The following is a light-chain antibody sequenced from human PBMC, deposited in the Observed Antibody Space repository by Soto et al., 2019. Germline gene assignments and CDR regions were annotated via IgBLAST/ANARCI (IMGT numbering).Light chain of an antibody. Sequence: EIVMTQSPATLSVSPGERATLSCRASQSVSSSLAWYQQKPGQAPGLLIYGASTRATGIPARFSGSGSGTEFTLTISSLQSEDFAVNYCQQYNNGPQITFGQGTRLEIK. CDR1: QSVSSS. CDR2: GAS. V-gene: IGKV3-15*01. CDR3: QQYNNGPQIT. J-gene: IGKJ5*01.